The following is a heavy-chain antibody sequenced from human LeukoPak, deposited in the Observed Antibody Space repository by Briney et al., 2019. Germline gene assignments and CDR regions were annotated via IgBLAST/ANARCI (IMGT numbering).Heavy chain of an antibody. CDR1: GYTFTSYG. D-gene: IGHD4-23*01. V-gene: IGHV1-18*01. J-gene: IGHJ4*02. CDR3: ARETDGGNLISYFDY. Sequence: ASVKVSCKASGYTFTSYGISWVRQAPGQGLEWMGWISANNDNANYVQKFQGRVTMTTDTSTSTVYMELSSLRSEDTAVYYCARETDGGNLISYFDYWGQGTLVTVSS. CDR2: ISANNDNA.